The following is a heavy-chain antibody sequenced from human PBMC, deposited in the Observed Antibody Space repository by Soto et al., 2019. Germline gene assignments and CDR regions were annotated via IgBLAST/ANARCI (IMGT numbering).Heavy chain of an antibody. CDR2: TRPNNGNT. J-gene: IGHJ4*02. V-gene: IGHV1-18*01. D-gene: IGHD3-10*01. CDR1: GYTFSIYG. CDR3: VRDLDGSGSYYTAY. Sequence: QVQLVQSGAEVKKPGASVKVSCKASGYTFSIYGINWVRQAPGHGLEWMGWTRPNNGNTKYAQNLQGRVTMTTATSTSTAYMELRSLRPDDTAVYYCVRDLDGSGSYYTAYWGQGTLVTVSS.